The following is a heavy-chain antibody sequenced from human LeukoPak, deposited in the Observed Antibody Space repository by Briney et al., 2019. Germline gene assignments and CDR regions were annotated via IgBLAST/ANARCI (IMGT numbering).Heavy chain of an antibody. V-gene: IGHV4-4*07. D-gene: IGHD7-27*01. CDR2: IYTSGST. CDR3: ARDLSGHAGDPTDHYYYYYYMDV. Sequence: SETLSLTCTVSGDSISSYYWSWIRQPAGKGLEWIGRIYTSGSTNYNPSLKSRVTMSVDTSKNQFSLKLSSVTAADTAVYYCARDLSGHAGDPTDHYYYYYYMDVWGKGTTVTVSS. J-gene: IGHJ6*03. CDR1: GDSISSYY.